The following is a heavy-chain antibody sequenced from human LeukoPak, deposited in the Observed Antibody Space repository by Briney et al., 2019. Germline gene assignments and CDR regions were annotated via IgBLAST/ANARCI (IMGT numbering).Heavy chain of an antibody. V-gene: IGHV3-30*04. CDR1: GFTFSSYA. D-gene: IGHD3-9*01. Sequence: GGSLRLSCAASGFTFSSYAMHWVRQAPGKGLEWVAVISYDGSNKYYADSVKGRFTISRDNSKNTLYLQMNGLRAEDTAVYYCAREFYDILTGYYYYYYYMDVWGKGTTVTVSS. CDR2: ISYDGSNK. CDR3: AREFYDILTGYYYYYYYMDV. J-gene: IGHJ6*03.